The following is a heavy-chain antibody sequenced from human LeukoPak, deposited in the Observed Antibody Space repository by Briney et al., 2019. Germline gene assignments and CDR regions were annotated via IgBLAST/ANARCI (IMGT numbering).Heavy chain of an antibody. D-gene: IGHD3-10*01. V-gene: IGHV3-33*01. CDR2: TWYDGSIR. CDR3: ARGYYGTGKFDY. Sequence: GGSLRLSCGASGFTFNTYGIHWVRQAPGKGLEWVAVTWYDGSIRHYADSVKGRFSISRDNIKNTVYLQMNSLRAEDTAVYYCARGYYGTGKFDYWGQGTLVTVSS. CDR1: GFTFNTYG. J-gene: IGHJ4*02.